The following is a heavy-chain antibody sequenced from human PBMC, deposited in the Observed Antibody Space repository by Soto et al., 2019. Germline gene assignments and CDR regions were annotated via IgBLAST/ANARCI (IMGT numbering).Heavy chain of an antibody. Sequence: GGSRRRSWAASGFSFSRYAIHWVRQAPGKGLEWVAVISKDGSHKYYLESVKGRFTISRDNSKNILSLHMNSLTNEDTAVYYCARSRSGAVADSFDFWGQGTLVTVSS. V-gene: IGHV3-30*04. CDR3: ARSRSGAVADSFDF. CDR2: ISKDGSHK. D-gene: IGHD3-10*01. J-gene: IGHJ4*02. CDR1: GFSFSRYA.